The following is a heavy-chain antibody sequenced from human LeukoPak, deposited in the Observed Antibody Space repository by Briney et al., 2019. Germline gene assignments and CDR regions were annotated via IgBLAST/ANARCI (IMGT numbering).Heavy chain of an antibody. D-gene: IGHD1-26*01. CDR3: ATGGRWELPRPYAFEI. CDR2: INPNSGGT. J-gene: IGHJ3*02. V-gene: IGHV1-2*02. Sequence: ASVKVSCKASGYTFTGYYMHWVRQAPGQGLEWMGWINPNSGGTNYAQKLQSRVTVSTDTSTSTAYMELRSLRSDDTAVYYCATGGRWELPRPYAFEIWGQGTMVTVSS. CDR1: GYTFTGYY.